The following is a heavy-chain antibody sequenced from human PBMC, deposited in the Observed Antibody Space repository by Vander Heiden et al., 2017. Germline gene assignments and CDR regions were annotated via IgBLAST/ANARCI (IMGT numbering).Heavy chain of an antibody. CDR2: IIPIFGTA. CDR3: ATPCGLGRWLQLPEPWGFDY. J-gene: IGHJ4*02. Sequence: QVQLVPAGAEVKTPGSSVRVCCQASGGTFSSHAIRWVRQAPGQGLEWMGGIIPIFGTANYAQKFQGRVTITADESTSTAYMELSSLRSEDTAVYYCATPCGLGRWLQLPEPWGFDYWGQGTLVTVSS. V-gene: IGHV1-69*01. D-gene: IGHD5-12*01. CDR1: GGTFSSHA.